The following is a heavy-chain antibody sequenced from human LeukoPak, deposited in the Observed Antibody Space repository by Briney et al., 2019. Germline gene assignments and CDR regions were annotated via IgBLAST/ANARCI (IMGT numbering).Heavy chain of an antibody. J-gene: IGHJ5*02. CDR1: GFTVSSNY. CDR2: IHSGGNT. D-gene: IGHD1-26*01. CDR3: ARTNSATIPGVDP. Sequence: GGSLRLSCAASGFTVSSNYTNWVRQAPGKGLEWVSIIHSGGNTYYADSVKGRFTISRDNSKNTLYLQMNSLRVEDTAVYYCARTNSATIPGVDPWGEESLVTVSS. V-gene: IGHV3-53*01.